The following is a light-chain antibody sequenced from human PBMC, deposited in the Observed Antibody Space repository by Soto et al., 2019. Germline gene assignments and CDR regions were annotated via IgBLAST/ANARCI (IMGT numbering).Light chain of an antibody. CDR1: LDISPW. CDR3: EQYHSYPYT. Sequence: DIQMTQSPSIVSASVGGRVTITCRASLDISPWLAWYQQRPGRAPKVLISKASSLESGVPSRYRGSGSGTEFTLTINGLQPDDFATYYCEQYHSYPYTFGQGTKVEIK. V-gene: IGKV1-5*03. CDR2: KAS. J-gene: IGKJ2*01.